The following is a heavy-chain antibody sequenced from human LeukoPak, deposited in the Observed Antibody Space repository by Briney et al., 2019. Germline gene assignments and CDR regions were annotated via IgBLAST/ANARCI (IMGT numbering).Heavy chain of an antibody. J-gene: IGHJ4*02. Sequence: GGSLTLSCAASGFTFNSYWMTWVRQPPGKGLEWVADIKQDGSDKYYAGSVKGRFTISRDNAKNSLYLQMNSLRAEDTAVYFCARYNSAWKTDDYWGQGTLVTVSS. CDR2: IKQDGSDK. CDR3: ARYNSAWKTDDY. V-gene: IGHV3-7*03. D-gene: IGHD6-19*01. CDR1: GFTFNSYW.